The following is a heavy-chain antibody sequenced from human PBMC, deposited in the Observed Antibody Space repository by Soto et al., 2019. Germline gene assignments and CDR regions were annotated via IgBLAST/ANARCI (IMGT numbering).Heavy chain of an antibody. CDR1: GFTFSRYW. V-gene: IGHV3-74*01. CDR3: ARNQAYAEGYSWYGADV. J-gene: IGHJ6*02. CDR2: ISSYGSDT. Sequence: GGSLRLSCAASGFTFSRYWMHWVRQAPGKGLVWVSRISSYGSDTHYADSVKGRFTISRDNAKNTLYLQMNSLRADDTAVYYCARNQAYAEGYSWYGADVWGQGTTVTVSS. D-gene: IGHD4-17*01.